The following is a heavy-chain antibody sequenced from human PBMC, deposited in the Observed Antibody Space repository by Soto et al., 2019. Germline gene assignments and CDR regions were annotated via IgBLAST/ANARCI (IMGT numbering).Heavy chain of an antibody. CDR2: IYYSGST. D-gene: IGHD3-16*01. J-gene: IGHJ3*02. CDR3: ARVSSRMINAFDI. Sequence: SETLSLTCTVSGGSISRGSYYWDWIRQPPGKGLEWIGYIYYSGSTYYNPSLKSRVTISVDTSKNQFSLKLSSVTAADTAVYYCARVSSRMINAFDIWGQGTMVTVSS. CDR1: GGSISRGSYY. V-gene: IGHV4-30-4*08.